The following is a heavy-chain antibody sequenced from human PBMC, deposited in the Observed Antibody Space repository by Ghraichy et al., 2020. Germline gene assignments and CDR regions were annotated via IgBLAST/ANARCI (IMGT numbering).Heavy chain of an antibody. CDR3: ARGGSNYYYYYYMDV. Sequence: GESLNISCAASGFTFSSYAMHWVRQAPGKGLEWVAVISYDGSNKYYADSVKGRFTISRDNSKNTLYLQMNSLRAEDTAVYYCARGGSNYYYYYYMDVWGKGTTVTVSS. J-gene: IGHJ6*03. D-gene: IGHD3-16*01. CDR2: ISYDGSNK. V-gene: IGHV3-30-3*01. CDR1: GFTFSSYA.